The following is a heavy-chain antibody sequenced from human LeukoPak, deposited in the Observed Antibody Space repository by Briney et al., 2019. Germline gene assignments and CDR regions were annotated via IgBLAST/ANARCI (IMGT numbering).Heavy chain of an antibody. CDR2: INHSGST. D-gene: IGHD2-2*01. CDR3: ARRHSTSSSLDF. CDR1: GGSFSGYY. Sequence: SETLSLTCAVYGGSFSGYYWSWIRQPPGKGLEWIGEINHSGSTNYNPSLKSRVTISVDTSKNQFSLKLTPMTAADTAVYYCARRHSTSSSLDFWGQGTLVTVSS. J-gene: IGHJ4*02. V-gene: IGHV4-34*01.